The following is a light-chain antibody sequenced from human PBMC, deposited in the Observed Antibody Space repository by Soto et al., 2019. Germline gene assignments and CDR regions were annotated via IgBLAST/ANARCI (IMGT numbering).Light chain of an antibody. CDR3: QSYDSSLSGYV. CDR1: GSNIGAPYD. CDR2: GST. J-gene: IGLJ1*01. Sequence: SVLTQPPSLSGAPGQRVTISCTGSGSNIGAPYDVHRYQHLPGTAPKLLIYGSTNRPSGVPGRFSGSKSGTSASLAITGLQAEDEADYYCQSYDSSLSGYVFGAGTKVTVL. V-gene: IGLV1-40*01.